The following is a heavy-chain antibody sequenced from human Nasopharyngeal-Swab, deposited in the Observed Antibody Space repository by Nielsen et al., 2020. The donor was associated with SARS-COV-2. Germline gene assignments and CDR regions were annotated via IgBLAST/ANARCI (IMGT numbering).Heavy chain of an antibody. CDR2: IYTSGST. J-gene: IGHJ6*02. V-gene: IGHV4-61*02. CDR3: ARGADYYDFWSGYPSGMDV. D-gene: IGHD3-3*01. CDR1: GGSISSGGYY. Sequence: LRLSCAVSGGSISSGGYYWSWIRQPPGKGLEWIGRIYTSGSTNYNPSLKSRVTMSVDTSKNQFSLKLSSVTAADTAVYYCARGADYYDFWSGYPSGMDVWGQGTTVTVSS.